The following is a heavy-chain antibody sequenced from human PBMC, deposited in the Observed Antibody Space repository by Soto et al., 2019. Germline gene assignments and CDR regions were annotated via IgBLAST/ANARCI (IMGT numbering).Heavy chain of an antibody. J-gene: IGHJ4*02. D-gene: IGHD5-12*01. V-gene: IGHV1-69*12. CDR1: GGTFSSYA. Sequence: QVQLVQSGAEVKKPGSSVKVSCKASGGTFSSYAISWVRQAPGQGLEWMGGIIPIFGTANYAQKFQGRVTITADESTSTAYMELSSLRSEDTALYYCARAQGYSGYAGLSNWGQGTLVTVSS. CDR3: ARAQGYSGYAGLSN. CDR2: IIPIFGTA.